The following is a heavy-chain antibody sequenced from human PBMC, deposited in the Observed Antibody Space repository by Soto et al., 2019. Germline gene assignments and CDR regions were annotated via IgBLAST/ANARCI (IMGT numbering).Heavy chain of an antibody. CDR1: GCTFTGYY. D-gene: IGHD3-10*01. Sequence: GAAVKVSCKACGCTFTGYYMHWVRQAPGQGLEWMGWINPNSGGTNYAQKFQGRVTMTRDTSISTAYMELSRLRSDDTAVYYCARGQDYGSGSYHWGQGTLVTVSS. J-gene: IGHJ4*02. V-gene: IGHV1-2*02. CDR3: ARGQDYGSGSYH. CDR2: INPNSGGT.